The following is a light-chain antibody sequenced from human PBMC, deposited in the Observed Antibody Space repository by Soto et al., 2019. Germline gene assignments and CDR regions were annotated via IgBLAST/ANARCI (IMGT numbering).Light chain of an antibody. J-gene: IGLJ7*01. CDR3: AARDDSLNGAV. Sequence: QSVLTQPPSASGTPGQRVTISCSGSSSNIGSNTVNWYQQLPGTAPKLLIYSNNQRPSGVPDRFAGSKSGTSASLALSGLQVVDEADYYCAARDDSLNGAVFGGGTHLTVL. CDR1: SSNIGSNT. V-gene: IGLV1-44*01. CDR2: SNN.